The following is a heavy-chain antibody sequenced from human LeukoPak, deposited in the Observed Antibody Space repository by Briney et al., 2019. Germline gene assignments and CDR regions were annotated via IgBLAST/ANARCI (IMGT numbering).Heavy chain of an antibody. CDR2: IWYDGSNK. Sequence: GGSLRLSCAASGFTFSSYGMHWVRQAPGKGLEWVAVIWYDGSNKYYVDSVKGRFAVSRDNSKNTLYLQMNNLRVEDTAIYHCARDRSQHYFDYWGQGALVTVSS. J-gene: IGHJ4*02. D-gene: IGHD5-18*01. CDR3: ARDRSQHYFDY. V-gene: IGHV3-33*01. CDR1: GFTFSSYG.